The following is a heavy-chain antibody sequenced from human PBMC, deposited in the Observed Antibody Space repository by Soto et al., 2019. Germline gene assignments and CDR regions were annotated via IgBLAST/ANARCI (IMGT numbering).Heavy chain of an antibody. D-gene: IGHD4-17*01. CDR3: ARRAVPKCDY. CDR1: GGSITSTNNY. CDR2: LSYSGIT. Sequence: QLQLQESGPGVVKPSETLSLTCTVSGGSITSTNNYWDWIRQPPGKGLEWIGSLSYSGITYYNPFLKSQITMSVDTSNNQFSLKLSSVTAADTAVYYCARRAVPKCDYWGQGTLVTVSS. V-gene: IGHV4-39*01. J-gene: IGHJ4*02.